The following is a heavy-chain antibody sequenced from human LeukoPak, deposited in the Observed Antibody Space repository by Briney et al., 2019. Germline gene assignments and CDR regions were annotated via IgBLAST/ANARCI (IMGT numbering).Heavy chain of an antibody. CDR1: GFTFSSYG. CDR3: ARDFGEQWLAY. V-gene: IGHV3-30*03. CDR2: ISYDGSNK. D-gene: IGHD6-19*01. J-gene: IGHJ4*02. Sequence: PGRSLRLSCAASGFTFSSYGMHWVRQAPGKGLEWVAVISYDGSNKYYADSVKGRFTISRDNSKNTLYLQMNSLRAEDTAVYYCARDFGEQWLAYWGQGTLVTVSS.